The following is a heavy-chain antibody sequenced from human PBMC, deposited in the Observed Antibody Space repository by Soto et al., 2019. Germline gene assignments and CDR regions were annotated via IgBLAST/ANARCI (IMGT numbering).Heavy chain of an antibody. V-gene: IGHV3-30*18. Sequence: ESGGGVVQPGRSLRLSCAASGFTFKNYGMHWVRQAPGQGLEWVAVISNDGSKKYYVDSVKGRFTISRDISTNTLYLQMNSLRAEDTAVYYCAKVGDVYNSFFDYWGQGTLVTVSS. D-gene: IGHD1-26*01. J-gene: IGHJ4*02. CDR1: GFTFKNYG. CDR2: ISNDGSKK. CDR3: AKVGDVYNSFFDY.